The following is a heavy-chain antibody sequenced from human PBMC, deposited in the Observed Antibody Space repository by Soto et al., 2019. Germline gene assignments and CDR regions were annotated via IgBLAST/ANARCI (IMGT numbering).Heavy chain of an antibody. D-gene: IGHD3-16*02. Sequence: SETLSLTCAVSRGSIGGSYYYWGWLRQSPGKGLEWIGSIYYTGNTYYNPSLKSRVTISVDTSTNQFSLNLSSVTAADTAVYYCARQYYDYGWGSNRYILDYCDFWGHGTLVTSPQ. V-gene: IGHV4-39*01. J-gene: IGHJ4*01. CDR1: RGSIGGSYYY. CDR2: IYYTGNT. CDR3: ARQYYDYGWGSNRYILDYCDF.